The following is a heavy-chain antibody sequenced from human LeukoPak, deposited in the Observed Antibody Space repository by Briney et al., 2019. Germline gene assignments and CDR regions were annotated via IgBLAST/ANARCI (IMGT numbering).Heavy chain of an antibody. CDR1: GGSISSYY. CDR2: IYYSGST. V-gene: IGHV4-59*01. CDR3: ASGNYDFWSGYYGHHYYYYMDV. J-gene: IGHJ6*03. Sequence: SETLSLTCTVSGGSISSYYWSWIRQPPGKGLEWIGYIYYSGSTNYNPSLKSRVTISVDTSKNQFSLKLSSVTAADTAVYYCASGNYDFWSGYYGHHYYYYMDVWGKGTTVTVSS. D-gene: IGHD3-3*01.